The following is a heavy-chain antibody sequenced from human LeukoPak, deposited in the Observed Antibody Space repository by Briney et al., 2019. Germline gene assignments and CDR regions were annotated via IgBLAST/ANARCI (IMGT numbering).Heavy chain of an antibody. CDR1: GYTFPGYY. V-gene: IGHV1-46*01. CDR2: VNPSGGNT. J-gene: IGHJ4*02. D-gene: IGHD6-19*01. CDR3: ARGEYRSGWYWIY. Sequence: ASVNVSCQASGYTFPGYYMHGVRQAPGQGLDWMGLVNPSGGNTNYAPNFQGRVTMTSEQSTGSVYTELRILESEDPGRYYCARGEYRSGWYWIYWGQGTPVTISS.